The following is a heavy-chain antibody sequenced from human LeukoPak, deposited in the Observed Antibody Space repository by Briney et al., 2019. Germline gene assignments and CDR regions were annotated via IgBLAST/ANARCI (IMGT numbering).Heavy chain of an antibody. CDR1: GFTLSNSW. CDR3: ARGGLPGGFDY. CDR2: INNDGSRT. Sequence: GGSLRLSCAASGFTLSNSWMFWVRQAPGKGLVWVSDINNDGSRTSYADSVKGRFTISRDGVKNTLFLQMNSLRAEDTAVYYCARGGLPGGFDYWGQGTLSPSPQ. V-gene: IGHV3-74*01. J-gene: IGHJ4*02. D-gene: IGHD7-27*01.